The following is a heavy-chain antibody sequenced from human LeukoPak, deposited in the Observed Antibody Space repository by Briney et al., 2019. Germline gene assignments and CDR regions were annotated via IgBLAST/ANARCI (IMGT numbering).Heavy chain of an antibody. CDR2: TSHDGDKE. V-gene: IGHV3-30*04. Sequence: PGRSLRLSCAVSGFTFSDYAMHWVRQAPGKGLEWVAVTSHDGDKEYYADSVKGRFTISRDNSKNTLYLQMNSLRAEDTAVYYCARTRTYYYDSSGYSKPTFDYWGQGTLVTVSS. J-gene: IGHJ4*02. CDR3: ARTRTYYYDSSGYSKPTFDY. D-gene: IGHD3-22*01. CDR1: GFTFSDYA.